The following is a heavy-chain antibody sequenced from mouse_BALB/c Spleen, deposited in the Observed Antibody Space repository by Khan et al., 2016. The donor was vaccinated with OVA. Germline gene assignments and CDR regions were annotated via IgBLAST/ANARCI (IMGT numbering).Heavy chain of an antibody. D-gene: IGHD1-1*01. CDR1: GFNFSDFY. CDR3: SRGHYGNPFAY. J-gene: IGHJ3*01. Sequence: EVELVESGGGLVKPGGSLKLSCAASGFNFSDFYMYWVRQTPEKRLEWVATISDGGSYTYYMDSVRGRFTISRDDAKHNLYLQMSSLSSEDTAMFYCSRGHYGNPFAYWGQGTLVTVSA. CDR2: ISDGGSYT. V-gene: IGHV5-4*02.